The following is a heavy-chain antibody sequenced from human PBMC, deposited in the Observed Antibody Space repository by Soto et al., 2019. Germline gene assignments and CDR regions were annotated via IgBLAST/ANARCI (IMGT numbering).Heavy chain of an antibody. V-gene: IGHV1-69*01. CDR3: ARAPQVDTAMVNNAFDI. D-gene: IGHD5-18*01. J-gene: IGHJ3*02. CDR1: GGTFSSYA. Sequence: QVQLVQSGAEVQKPGSSVKVSCKASGGTFSSYAISWVRQAPGQGLEWMGGIIPIFGTANYAQKFQGRVTITADESTSTAYMELSSLRSEDTAVYYCARAPQVDTAMVNNAFDIWGQGTMVTVSS. CDR2: IIPIFGTA.